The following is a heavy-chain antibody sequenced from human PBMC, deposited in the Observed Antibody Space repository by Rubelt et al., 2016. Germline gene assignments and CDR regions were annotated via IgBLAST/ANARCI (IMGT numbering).Heavy chain of an antibody. J-gene: IGHJ4*02. CDR2: ISGSGGSP. CDR1: GFTFSTYA. V-gene: IGHV3-23*01. D-gene: IGHD3-3*01. CDR3: AKDRVLDSWSRAFDY. Sequence: GGGLVQPGGSLRLSCAASGFTFSTYAMTWVRQAPGKGLEWVSGISGSGGSPYYADSVKGRFTISRDNSKNTLYLQMNSLRAEDTAVYYCAKDRVLDSWSRAFDYWGQGTLVTVSS.